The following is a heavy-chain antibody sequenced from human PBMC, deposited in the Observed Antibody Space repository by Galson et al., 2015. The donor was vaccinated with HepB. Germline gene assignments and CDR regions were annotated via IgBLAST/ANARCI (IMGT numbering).Heavy chain of an antibody. D-gene: IGHD3-10*01. CDR1: GFTFSTSA. CDR2: IRGGGSNT. V-gene: IGHV3-23*01. CDR3: TNFYYGSGTSYY. J-gene: IGHJ4*02. Sequence: SLRLSCAASGFTFSTSAMNWVRQAPGKGLEWVSTIRGGGSNTYYADSVKGRFTISRDNSKNTLSLQMNNLRAEDTAIYYCTNFYYGSGTSYYWGQGTLVTVSS.